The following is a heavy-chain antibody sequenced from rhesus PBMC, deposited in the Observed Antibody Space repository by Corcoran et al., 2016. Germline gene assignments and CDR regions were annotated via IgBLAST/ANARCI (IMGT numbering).Heavy chain of an antibody. CDR3: ARGGEARRAAAGLFDY. J-gene: IGHJ4*01. CDR1: GGSISSNY. Sequence: QVQLQESGPGLVKPSEPLTLTRAVSGGSISSNYWSWIRQPPGKGLEWIGRISGSGGSTDYNPSLKSRVTISSDTSKNQFSLNLSSVTAADTAVYYCARGGEARRAAAGLFDYWGQGVLVTVSS. D-gene: IGHD6-31*01. V-gene: IGHV4-173*01. CDR2: ISGSGGST.